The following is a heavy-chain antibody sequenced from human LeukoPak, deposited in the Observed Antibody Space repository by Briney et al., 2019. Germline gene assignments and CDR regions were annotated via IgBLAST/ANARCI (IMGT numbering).Heavy chain of an antibody. CDR3: AKEEGYIYGLLDY. CDR2: ISGSGSTT. V-gene: IGHV3-23*01. D-gene: IGHD5-18*01. CDR1: GFTFSSYA. Sequence: GGSLRLSCAASGFTFSSYAMSWVRQAPGKGLEWVSSISGSGSTTYYADSVKGRFTISRDNSKNMLYLQMNSLRAEDAAVYYCAKEEGYIYGLLDYWGQGILVTVSS. J-gene: IGHJ4*02.